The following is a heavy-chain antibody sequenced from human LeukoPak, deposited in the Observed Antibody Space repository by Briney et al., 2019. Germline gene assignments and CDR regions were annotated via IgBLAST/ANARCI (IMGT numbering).Heavy chain of an antibody. CDR2: ISYDTNSE. J-gene: IGHJ4*02. D-gene: IGHD3-22*01. Sequence: PGGSLRLSCAASGFTFSSYSMHWVRQAPGKGLEWVADISYDTNSEYYADSVRGRFTISRDNSKNTLYLQMISLIPEDTAVYYCAINYYDHFDYWGQGTLVTVSS. V-gene: IGHV3-30-3*01. CDR1: GFTFSSYS. CDR3: AINYYDHFDY.